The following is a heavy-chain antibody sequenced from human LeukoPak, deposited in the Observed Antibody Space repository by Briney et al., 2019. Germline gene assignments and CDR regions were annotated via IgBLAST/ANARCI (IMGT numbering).Heavy chain of an antibody. CDR1: GYTFTGYY. J-gene: IGHJ5*02. Sequence: ASVKVSCKASGYTFTGYYMHWVRQAPGQGLEWMGWINPNSGGTNYAQKFQGRVTMTRDTSISTAYMELSRLRSDDTAVYYCARVRTPSYYDFWSGQNPDWFDPWGQGTLVTVSS. V-gene: IGHV1-2*02. CDR2: INPNSGGT. D-gene: IGHD3-3*01. CDR3: ARVRTPSYYDFWSGQNPDWFDP.